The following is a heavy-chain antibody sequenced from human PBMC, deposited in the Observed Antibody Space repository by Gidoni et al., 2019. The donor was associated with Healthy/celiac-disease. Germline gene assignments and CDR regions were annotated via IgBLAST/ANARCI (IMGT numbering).Heavy chain of an antibody. V-gene: IGHV1-8*01. D-gene: IGHD3-10*01. J-gene: IGHJ4*02. Sequence: QVQLVQSGAEVKKPGASVKVSCKASGYTFTSYDSNWVRQATGQGLEWMGWMNPNSGNTGYAQKFQGRVTMTRNTSISTAYMELSSLRSEDTAVYYCAREAKRDYYGSGSYALADYWGQGTLVTVSS. CDR3: AREAKRDYYGSGSYALADY. CDR1: GYTFTSYD. CDR2: MNPNSGNT.